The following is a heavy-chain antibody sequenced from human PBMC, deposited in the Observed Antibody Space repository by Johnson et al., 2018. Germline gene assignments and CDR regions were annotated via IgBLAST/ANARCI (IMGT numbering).Heavy chain of an antibody. D-gene: IGHD3-16*01. CDR2: ISSSSSYI. CDR3: ARDGIIKNYHYYYMDV. J-gene: IGHJ6*03. V-gene: IGHV3-21*04. Sequence: VQLVQSGGGLVKPGGSLRLSCAASGFTFSSYSMNWVRQAPGKGLEWVSFISSSSSYIYYADSVKGRFTISRDNAKNSLYMKMNSLRAEDTSLYYCARDGIIKNYHYYYMDVWGKGTTVTVSS. CDR1: GFTFSSYS.